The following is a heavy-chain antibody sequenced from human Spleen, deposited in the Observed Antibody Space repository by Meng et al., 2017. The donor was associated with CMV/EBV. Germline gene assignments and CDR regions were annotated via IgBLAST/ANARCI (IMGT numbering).Heavy chain of an antibody. Sequence: GESLKISCAASGFTFSSYGMHWVRQAPGKGLEWVAFIRYDGSNKYYADSVKGRFTISRDNSKNTLYLQMHSLRAEDTAVYYCAKDLEIVVVPAAMDFDYWGQGTLVTVSS. CDR2: IRYDGSNK. CDR1: GFTFSSYG. CDR3: AKDLEIVVVPAAMDFDY. V-gene: IGHV3-30*02. J-gene: IGHJ4*02. D-gene: IGHD2-2*03.